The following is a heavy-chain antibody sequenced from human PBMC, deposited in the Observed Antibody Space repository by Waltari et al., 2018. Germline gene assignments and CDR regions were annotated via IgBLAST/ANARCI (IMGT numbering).Heavy chain of an antibody. Sequence: QVQLVQSGAEVKKPGSSVKVSCKASGGTFSSYAISWVRQAPGQGLEWMGGIIPIFGTANYAQKFQGRVTITADESTSTAYMELSSLRSEDTAVYYCASTIYGSGSYYLNNNWFDPWGQGTLVTVSS. J-gene: IGHJ5*02. D-gene: IGHD3-10*01. CDR2: IIPIFGTA. CDR1: GGTFSSYA. CDR3: ASTIYGSGSYYLNNNWFDP. V-gene: IGHV1-69*01.